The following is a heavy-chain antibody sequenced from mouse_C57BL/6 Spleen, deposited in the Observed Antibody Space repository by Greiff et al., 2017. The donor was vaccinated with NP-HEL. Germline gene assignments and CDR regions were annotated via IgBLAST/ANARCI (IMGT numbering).Heavy chain of an antibody. J-gene: IGHJ1*03. CDR3: ARYGYVYFDV. CDR1: GFTFTDYY. V-gene: IGHV7-3*01. CDR2: IRNKANGYTT. Sequence: DVKLVESGGGLVQPGGSLSLSCAASGFTFTDYYMSWVRQPPGKALEWLGFIRNKANGYTTEYSASVKGRFTISRDNSQSILYLQMNALRAEDSATYYCARYGYVYFDVWGTGTTVTVSS.